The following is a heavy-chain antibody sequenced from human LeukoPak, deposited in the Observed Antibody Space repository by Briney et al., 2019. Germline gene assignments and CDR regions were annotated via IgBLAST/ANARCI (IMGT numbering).Heavy chain of an antibody. CDR3: AGSRVGRAYYYYYHMNV. D-gene: IGHD1-26*01. CDR1: GYTFTSYY. J-gene: IGHJ6*03. Sequence: GASLKVCCMASGYTFTSYYMHCVGQARGRGLEWMGVMNHSGGSTSYAQTLHGRVSMTRDTSTSTVYMDRSRLRSEGTAGHFFAGSRVGRAYYYYYHMNVCSKATTPTLSS. V-gene: IGHV1-46*01. CDR2: MNHSGGST.